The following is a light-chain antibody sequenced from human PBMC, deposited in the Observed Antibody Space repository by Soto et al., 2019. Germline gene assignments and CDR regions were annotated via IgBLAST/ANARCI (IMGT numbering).Light chain of an antibody. CDR3: QQYGSSRGFT. J-gene: IGKJ3*01. Sequence: EIVLTQSPGTLSLSPGERATLSCRASQSVSSSYLAWYQQKPGQAPRLLIYGASGRATGIPDRFSGSGSGTDFTLIISRLEPEDFAVYYYQQYGSSRGFTFGPGTKVDIK. CDR2: GAS. CDR1: QSVSSSY. V-gene: IGKV3-20*01.